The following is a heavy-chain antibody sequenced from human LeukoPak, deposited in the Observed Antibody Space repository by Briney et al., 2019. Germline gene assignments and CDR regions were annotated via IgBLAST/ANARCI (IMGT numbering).Heavy chain of an antibody. D-gene: IGHD2/OR15-2a*01. CDR1: RFTLYAYS. Sequence: GVSLTLPCVASRFTLYAYSMHWLRQVRGKALECGSLINSGSRKTYYTDSVKGRFTIHRDNYKDSLYLKKNSQRREHGDVYYCPMLAFYHVLDVGRGGTTVTV. CDR3: PMLAFYHVLDV. CDR2: INSGSRKT. V-gene: IGHV3-43*01. J-gene: IGHJ6*01.